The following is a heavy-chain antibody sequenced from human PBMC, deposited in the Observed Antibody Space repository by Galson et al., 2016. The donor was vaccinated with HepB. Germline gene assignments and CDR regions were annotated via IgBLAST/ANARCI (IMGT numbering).Heavy chain of an antibody. V-gene: IGHV1-69*13. CDR2: IIPVIGST. CDR3: AIGEVCGPDCFDSFDI. Sequence: SVKVSCKASGGSFYDYAISWLRQAPGQGPEWMGGIIPVIGSTDYAKKFQGRLTISADDPTSTAFMDLSTLDSKDTATYYCAIGEVCGPDCFDSFDIWGQGTTVVVSS. CDR1: GGSFYDYA. J-gene: IGHJ6*02. D-gene: IGHD2-21*02.